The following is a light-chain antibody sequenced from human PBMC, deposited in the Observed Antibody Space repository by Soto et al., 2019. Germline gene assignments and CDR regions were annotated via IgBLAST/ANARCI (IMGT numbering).Light chain of an antibody. V-gene: IGKV3-15*01. CDR3: QQYDNWPLT. CDR1: QSVSSN. CDR2: GAS. J-gene: IGKJ4*01. Sequence: EIVMTQSPDTLSVSPGERATLSCRASQSVSSNLAWDQQKSGQTPRLLIYGASTRATDIPARFSGSGSGTEFTLTISSLQSEDFAVYYCQQYDNWPLTFGGGTKVEIK.